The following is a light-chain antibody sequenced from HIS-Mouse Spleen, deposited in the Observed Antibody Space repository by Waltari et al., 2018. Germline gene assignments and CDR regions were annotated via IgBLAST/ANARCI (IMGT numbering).Light chain of an antibody. CDR1: SSNIGSNY. Sequence: QSVLTQPPSASGTPGQRVTISCSGSSSNIGSNYVYWYQQLPGTAPKLLIYRNNRRPAGVPYRVSGSKSGTSASLAISGLRSEDEADYYCAAWDDSLSGPVFGGGTKLTVL. V-gene: IGLV1-47*01. CDR3: AAWDDSLSGPV. J-gene: IGLJ3*02. CDR2: RNN.